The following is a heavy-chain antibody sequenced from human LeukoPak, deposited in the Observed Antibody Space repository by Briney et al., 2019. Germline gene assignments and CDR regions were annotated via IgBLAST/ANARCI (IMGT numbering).Heavy chain of an antibody. CDR1: GGSFSGYY. V-gene: IGHV4-34*01. Sequence: SETLSLTCAVYGGSFSGYYWSWIRQPPGKGLEWIGEINHSGSTNYNPSLKSRVTISVDTSKNQFSLKLSSVTAADTAVYYCARGRGTGYESWFDPWGQGTLVTVSS. CDR3: ARGRGTGYESWFDP. J-gene: IGHJ5*02. CDR2: INHSGST. D-gene: IGHD5-12*01.